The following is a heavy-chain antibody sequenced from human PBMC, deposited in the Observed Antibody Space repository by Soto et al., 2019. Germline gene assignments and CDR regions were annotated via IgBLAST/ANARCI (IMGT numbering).Heavy chain of an antibody. Sequence: GESLKISCKGSGYTFTSYWIAWVRQMPGKGLEWMGIIYPGDSDTRYSPSFQGQVTISADKSISTAYLQWSSLKASDTAMYYCARGDGNILRLSSTFLDYWGQGTLGTVSS. D-gene: IGHD2-2*01. CDR2: IYPGDSDT. CDR1: GYTFTSYW. CDR3: ARGDGNILRLSSTFLDY. V-gene: IGHV5-51*01. J-gene: IGHJ4*02.